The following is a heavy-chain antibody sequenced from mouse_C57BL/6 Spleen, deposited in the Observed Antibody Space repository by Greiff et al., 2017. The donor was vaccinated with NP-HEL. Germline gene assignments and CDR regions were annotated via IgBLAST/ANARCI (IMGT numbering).Heavy chain of an antibody. D-gene: IGHD1-1*01. CDR1: GFTFSSYG. Sequence: EVQLQQSGGDLVKPGGSLKLSCAASGFTFSSYGMSWVRQTPDKRLEWVATISSGGSYTYYPDSVKGRFTISRDNAKNTLYLQMSSLTSEDTAMYYCARPGGSSSWYFDVWGTGTTVTVSS. J-gene: IGHJ1*03. V-gene: IGHV5-6*01. CDR2: ISSGGSYT. CDR3: ARPGGSSSWYFDV.